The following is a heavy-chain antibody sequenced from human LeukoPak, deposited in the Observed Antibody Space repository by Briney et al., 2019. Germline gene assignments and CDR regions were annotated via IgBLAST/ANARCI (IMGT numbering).Heavy chain of an antibody. CDR3: AKDIFDATSSGITHRAFDY. J-gene: IGHJ4*02. CDR2: IKEDGSEK. CDR1: GFPFSGNA. V-gene: IGHV3-7*03. D-gene: IGHD3-10*01. Sequence: PGGSLRLSCTASGFPFSGNAMHWVRQAPGKGLEWVANIKEDGSEKYYVDSVKGRFTISRDNAKNSLYLQMNSLRAEDTALYYCAKDIFDATSSGITHRAFDYWGQGTLVTVSS.